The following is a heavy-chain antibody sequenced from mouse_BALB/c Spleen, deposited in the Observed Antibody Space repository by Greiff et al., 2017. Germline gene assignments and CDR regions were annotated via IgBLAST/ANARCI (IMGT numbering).Heavy chain of an antibody. CDR2: ISTYYGDA. J-gene: IGHJ4*01. D-gene: IGHD1-1*01. CDR1: GYTFTDYA. Sequence: VQLQQSGAELVRPGVSVKISCKGSGYTFTDYAMHWVKQSHAKSLEWIGVISTYYGDASYNQKFKGKATMTVDKSSSTAYMELARLTSEDSAIYYCARSVRYAMDYWGQGTSVTVSS. CDR3: ARSVRYAMDY. V-gene: IGHV1S137*01.